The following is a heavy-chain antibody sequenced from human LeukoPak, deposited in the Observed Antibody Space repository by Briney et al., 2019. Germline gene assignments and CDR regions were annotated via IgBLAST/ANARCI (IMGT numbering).Heavy chain of an antibody. CDR1: GITVSNNY. CDR3: AREGHLGKDFDL. CDR2: MYVGGRT. Sequence: GGSLRLSCAASGITVSNNYMSWVRQAPGKGLDWVSVMYVGGRTFYADSVQGRFTISRDNSKNTLYLQMNSLRVEDTAVYYCAREGHLGKDFDLWGRGTQVTVSS. J-gene: IGHJ2*01. V-gene: IGHV3-53*01. D-gene: IGHD3-16*01.